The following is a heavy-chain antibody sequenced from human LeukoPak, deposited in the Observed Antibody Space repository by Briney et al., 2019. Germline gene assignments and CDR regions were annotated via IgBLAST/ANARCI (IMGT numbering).Heavy chain of an antibody. V-gene: IGHV4-39*01. CDR3: ARDFGDHRIDY. CDR1: GGSISSYY. CDR2: IVYSGTT. D-gene: IGHD4-17*01. Sequence: PSETLSLTCTVSGGSISSYYWGWVRQPPGKGLEWIGSIVYSGTTHYDPSLKSRVTISADTSKSQFSLRLSSVTAADTAIYYCARDFGDHRIDYWGQGTLVTVSS. J-gene: IGHJ4*02.